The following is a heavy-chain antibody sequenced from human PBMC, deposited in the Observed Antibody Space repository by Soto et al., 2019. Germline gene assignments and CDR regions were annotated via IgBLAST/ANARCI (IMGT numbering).Heavy chain of an antibody. J-gene: IGHJ4*02. Sequence: QVRLVQSGAEVKKPGSSVKVSCKASGGTFSNYAISWVRQAPGQGLEWMGGIILPFGTANYAQKFQGRVTITADESMTTAYMELSGLRSEDTAVYYCERGPDYAGYFDYWGQGTLVTVSS. V-gene: IGHV1-69*12. D-gene: IGHD4-17*01. CDR1: GGTFSNYA. CDR2: IILPFGTA. CDR3: ERGPDYAGYFDY.